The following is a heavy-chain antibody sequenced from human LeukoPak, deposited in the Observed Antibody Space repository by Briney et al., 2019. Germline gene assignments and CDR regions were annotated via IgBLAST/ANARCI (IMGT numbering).Heavy chain of an antibody. V-gene: IGHV3-74*01. CDR3: ARAGASGWYAAGWFDP. CDR1: GFPFNNYW. D-gene: IGHD6-19*01. CDR2: INTDGRAT. Sequence: GGSLRLPCAASGFPFNNYWMHWVRQVPGKGLVWVSSINTDGRATRYAASVQGRFTISRDNAKNTLYLQMNSLRGDDTAVYYCARAGASGWYAAGWFDPWGQGTLVTVSS. J-gene: IGHJ5*02.